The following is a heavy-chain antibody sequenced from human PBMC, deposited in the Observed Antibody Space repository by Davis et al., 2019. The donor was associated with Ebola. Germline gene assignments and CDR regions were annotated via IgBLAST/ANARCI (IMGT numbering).Heavy chain of an antibody. V-gene: IGHV3-23*01. J-gene: IGHJ4*02. Sequence: GESLKISCAASGFTFSNYAMSWVRQAPGKGLEWVSSITGSGGSRYHADSVKGRFTISRDNSENTLHLQMNSLRADDTAVYYCAKSTMIVGDWDFNYGGQETLVTVSS. CDR2: ITGSGGSR. CDR1: GFTFSNYA. CDR3: AKSTMIVGDWDFNY. D-gene: IGHD3-22*01.